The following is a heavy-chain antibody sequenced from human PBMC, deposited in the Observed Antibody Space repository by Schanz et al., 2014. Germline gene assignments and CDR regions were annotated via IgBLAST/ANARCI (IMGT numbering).Heavy chain of an antibody. J-gene: IGHJ5*02. CDR3: AKAEYDILTDSYSRLDP. D-gene: IGHD3-9*01. CDR1: GYTFTTYA. Sequence: QVQLVQSGAEVKKPGASVRVSCKASGYTFTTYAMSWVRQAPGQGLEWVGWISVYTGNTKYGQKVQGRVTMIADTSTNTAYMELRSLRSDDTAVYYCAKAEYDILTDSYSRLDPWGQGTLVTVSS. V-gene: IGHV1-18*01. CDR2: ISVYTGNT.